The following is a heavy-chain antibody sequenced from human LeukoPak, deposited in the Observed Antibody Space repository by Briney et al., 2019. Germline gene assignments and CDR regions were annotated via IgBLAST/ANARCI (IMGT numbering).Heavy chain of an antibody. CDR1: GFTFSSYA. CDR2: ISSNGGST. J-gene: IGHJ4*02. CDR3: VKPGLGYFDSYYFDY. D-gene: IGHD3-9*01. V-gene: IGHV3-64D*06. Sequence: GGSLGLSCSASGFTFSSYAMHWVRQAPGKGLEYVSAISSNGGSTYYADSVKGRFTISRDNSKNTLYLQMSSLRAEDTAVYYCVKPGLGYFDSYYFDYWGQGTLVTVSS.